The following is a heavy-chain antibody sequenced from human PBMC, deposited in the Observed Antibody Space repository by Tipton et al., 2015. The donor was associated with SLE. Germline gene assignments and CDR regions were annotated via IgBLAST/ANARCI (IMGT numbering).Heavy chain of an antibody. CDR2: IYSSGTT. D-gene: IGHD3-3*01. V-gene: IGHV4-39*07. Sequence: LRLSCTVSGGSITRSGNYWGWIRQPPGKGLEWIGSIYSSGTTYYNPSPKSRVTISVDTSKNQFSLRLSSVTAADTAVYYCARLLTLFGAVNWGQGTLVTVSS. CDR3: ARLLTLFGAVN. CDR1: GGSITRSGNY. J-gene: IGHJ4*02.